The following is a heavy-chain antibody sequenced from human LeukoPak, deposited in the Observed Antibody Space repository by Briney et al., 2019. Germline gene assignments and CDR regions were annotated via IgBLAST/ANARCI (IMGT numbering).Heavy chain of an antibody. CDR1: GGSMRSDC. Sequence: SETLSLTCTFPGGSMRSDCCNWIRQPPGKGLEWIGFLCHSGVTQYFPSLKSRVTMSLDTSKNQFSLSLNAVTDTDTAAYYCARWEESLHAFEIWGQGTEVAV. CDR2: LCHSGVT. CDR3: ARWEESLHAFEI. D-gene: IGHD1-26*01. J-gene: IGHJ3*02. V-gene: IGHV4-4*09.